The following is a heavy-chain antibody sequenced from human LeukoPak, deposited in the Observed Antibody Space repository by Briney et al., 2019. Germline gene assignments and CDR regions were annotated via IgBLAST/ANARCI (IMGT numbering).Heavy chain of an antibody. J-gene: IGHJ4*02. Sequence: GGSLRLSCAASGFTFSSYAMHWVRQAPGKGLEWVAVISYDGSNKYYADSVKGRFTISRVNSKNTLYLQMNSLRAEDTAVYYCARDVGSGSYYFDYWGQGTLVTVSS. CDR1: GFTFSSYA. CDR3: ARDVGSGSYYFDY. D-gene: IGHD1-26*01. V-gene: IGHV3-30-3*01. CDR2: ISYDGSNK.